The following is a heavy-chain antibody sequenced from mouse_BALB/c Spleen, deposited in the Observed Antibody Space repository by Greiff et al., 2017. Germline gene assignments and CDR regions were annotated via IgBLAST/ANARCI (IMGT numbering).Heavy chain of an antibody. CDR1: GYTFTDYE. CDR3: TRAYGSSYGYFDV. V-gene: IGHV1-15*01. J-gene: IGHJ1*01. D-gene: IGHD1-1*01. Sequence: VQLQQSGAELVRPGASVTLSCKASGYTFTDYEMHWVKQTPVHGLEWIGAIDPETGGTAYNQKFKGKATLTADKSSSTAYMELRSLTSEDSAVYYCTRAYGSSYGYFDVWGAGTTVTVSS. CDR2: IDPETGGT.